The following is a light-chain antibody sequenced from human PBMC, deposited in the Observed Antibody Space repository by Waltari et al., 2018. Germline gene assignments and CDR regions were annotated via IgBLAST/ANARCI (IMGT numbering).Light chain of an antibody. CDR2: EDN. J-gene: IGLJ2*01. Sequence: SYALTQAPSVSVSPGQTARITCAGDGLSRTYVYWFHQTPGQPPVMSIYEDNKRPSGIPEGFSGSRSGAGATLTIRGAQVEDEADYYCYSSDSRGNLGVFGGGTRLTVL. CDR3: YSSDSRGNLGV. CDR1: GLSRTY. V-gene: IGLV3-10*01.